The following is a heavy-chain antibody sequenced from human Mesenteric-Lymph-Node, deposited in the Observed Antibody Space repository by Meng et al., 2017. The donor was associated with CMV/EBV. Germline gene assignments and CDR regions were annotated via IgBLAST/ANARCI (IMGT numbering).Heavy chain of an antibody. D-gene: IGHD6-19*01. J-gene: IGHJ4*02. CDR3: ARHDTVASPFAY. CDR1: GGSIGGNTLY. V-gene: IGHV4-39*01. Sequence: TVYGGSIGGNTLYWAWIRQTPGKGLEWIATIYYSGSTYYNPSLKRRATLSVDTSNNEFSLRLNSMTAADTGVYYCARHDTVASPFAYWGQGTLVTVSS. CDR2: IYYSGST.